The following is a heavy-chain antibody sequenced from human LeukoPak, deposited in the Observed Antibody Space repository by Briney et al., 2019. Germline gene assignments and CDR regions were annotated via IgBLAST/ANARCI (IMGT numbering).Heavy chain of an antibody. CDR3: ARLARGILLPDY. V-gene: IGHV4-59*05. Sequence: SETLSLTCTVSGGSISSYYWSWIRQPPGKGLEWIGSIDYSGSTYYNLSLKSRVTISEDTSNRFSLILSSVTAADTAVYYCARLARGILLPDYWGQGTLVTVSS. CDR2: IDYSGST. CDR1: GGSISSYY. J-gene: IGHJ4*02. D-gene: IGHD3-22*01.